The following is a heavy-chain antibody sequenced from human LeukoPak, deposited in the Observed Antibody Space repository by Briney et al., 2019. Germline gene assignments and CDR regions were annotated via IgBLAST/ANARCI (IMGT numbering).Heavy chain of an antibody. V-gene: IGHV1-2*02. CDR3: ARGSSVRDWFDP. CDR1: GYTFTAYY. J-gene: IGHJ5*02. Sequence: GASVKVSCKASGYTFTAYYMHWARQAPGQGLEWMGWINADTGGTNYAQKFQGRVAVTTDTSISTAYMELSSLRSDDTAVYYCARGSSVRDWFDPWGQGTLVTVSS. CDR2: INADTGGT. D-gene: IGHD1-1*01.